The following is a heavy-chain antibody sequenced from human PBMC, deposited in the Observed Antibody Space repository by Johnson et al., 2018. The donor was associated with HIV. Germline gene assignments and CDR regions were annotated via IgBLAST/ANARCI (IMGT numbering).Heavy chain of an antibody. D-gene: IGHD2-21*02. J-gene: IGHJ3*02. CDR1: GVTFSSYA. V-gene: IGHV3-30-3*02. CDR3: AKVGPAIGVLGAGDAFDI. Sequence: QVQLVESGGGVVQPGGSLRISCAASGVTFSSYAMHWVRQAPGKGLEWVAVISYDRSNKYYADSVKGRFTISRDNSKNTLYLQMNSLRAEDTAVYYCAKVGPAIGVLGAGDAFDIWCQGTVVTVSS. CDR2: ISYDRSNK.